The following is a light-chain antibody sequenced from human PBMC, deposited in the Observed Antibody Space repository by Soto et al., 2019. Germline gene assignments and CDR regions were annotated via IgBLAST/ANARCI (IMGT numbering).Light chain of an antibody. Sequence: QSVLTQPPSVSGVPGRRVTISCTGSSSNIGAGYDVHWYQQLPGTAPKLLIYGNSNRPSGVPDRFSGSKSGTSASLAITGLQAEDEADYYCQSYDSSLSVSYVFGTGTKVTVL. J-gene: IGLJ1*01. CDR2: GNS. V-gene: IGLV1-40*01. CDR3: QSYDSSLSVSYV. CDR1: SSNIGAGYD.